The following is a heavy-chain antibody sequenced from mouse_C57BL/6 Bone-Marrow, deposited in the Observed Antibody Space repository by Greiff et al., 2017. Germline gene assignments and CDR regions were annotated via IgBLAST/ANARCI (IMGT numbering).Heavy chain of an antibody. J-gene: IGHJ4*01. CDR2: IDPSDSYT. D-gene: IGHD2-4*01. Sequence: QVQLKESGAELVKPGASVKLSCKASGYTFTSYWMQWVKQRPGQGLEWIGEIDPSDSYTNYNQKFKGKATLSVDTSSSTAYMQLGSLTSEDSAVYYCAIIYYDYDGEAMDYWGQGTSVTVSS. CDR3: AIIYYDYDGEAMDY. CDR1: GYTFTSYW. V-gene: IGHV1-50*01.